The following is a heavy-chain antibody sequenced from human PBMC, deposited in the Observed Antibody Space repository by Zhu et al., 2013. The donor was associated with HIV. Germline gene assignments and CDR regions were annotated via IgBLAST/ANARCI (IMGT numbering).Heavy chain of an antibody. J-gene: IGHJ6*02. V-gene: IGHV1-69*06. CDR3: ARTSRHFGYCSSTSCLYYYYGMDV. D-gene: IGHD2-2*01. CDR1: GGTFSSYA. CDR2: IIPIFGTA. Sequence: QVQLVQSGAEVKKPGSSVKVSCKASGGTFSSYAISWVRQAPGQGLEWMGGIIPIFGTANYAQKFQGRVTITADKSTSTAYMELSSLRSEDTAVYYCARTSRHFGYCSSTSCLYYYYGMDVWGQGTTVTVSS.